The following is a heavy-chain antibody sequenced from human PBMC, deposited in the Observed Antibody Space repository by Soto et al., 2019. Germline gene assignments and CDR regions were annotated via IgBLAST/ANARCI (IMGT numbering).Heavy chain of an antibody. CDR2: ISGSGGST. Sequence: EVQLLESGGGLVQPGGSLRLSCAASGFTFSSYAMSWVRQAPGKGLEWVSAISGSGGSTYYAASVKGRFTISRDNSKNTLYLQMNSLTTADTAVYYCANGYSSSCLGSHFDYWGEGSLVIV. J-gene: IGHJ4*02. V-gene: IGHV3-23*01. CDR3: ANGYSSSCLGSHFDY. D-gene: IGHD6-13*01. CDR1: GFTFSSYA.